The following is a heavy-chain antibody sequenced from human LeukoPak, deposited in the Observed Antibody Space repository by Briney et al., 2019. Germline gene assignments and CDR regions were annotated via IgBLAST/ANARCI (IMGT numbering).Heavy chain of an antibody. J-gene: IGHJ4*02. D-gene: IGHD3-9*01. CDR1: GFTFSSYA. CDR2: ISGSGGYA. CDR3: AKDSYYDILTGYYNNYVFDY. Sequence: GGSVRLSCAASGFTFSSYAMSWVRQAPGKGLEWVSAISGSGGYAYYADSVKGRFTISRDNSKNTLYPQMNSLRAEDTAVYYCAKDSYYDILTGYYNNYVFDYWGQGTLVTVSS. V-gene: IGHV3-23*01.